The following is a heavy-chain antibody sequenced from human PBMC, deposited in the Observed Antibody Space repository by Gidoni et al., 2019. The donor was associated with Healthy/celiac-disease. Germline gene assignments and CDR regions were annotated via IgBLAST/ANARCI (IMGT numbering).Heavy chain of an antibody. V-gene: IGHV3-15*01. D-gene: IGHD2-15*01. Sequence: ETQPLASGGGVGKFGGSFRLSSAAPGFTFSNAWMSWVRQAPGKGLEWVGRIKSRADGNTTDSATPVKSRLTITRDNSKNTLYLQVTSLKTEDTAVYYCTTGFPYGGNPLWGQGTLVTVSS. CDR3: TTGFPYGGNPL. CDR1: GFTFSNAW. J-gene: IGHJ4*02. CDR2: IKSRADGNTT.